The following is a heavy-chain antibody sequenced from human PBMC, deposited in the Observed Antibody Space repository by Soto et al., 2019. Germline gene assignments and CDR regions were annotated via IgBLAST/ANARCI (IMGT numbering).Heavy chain of an antibody. CDR1: GGTFSSYA. V-gene: IGHV1-69*12. CDR2: IIPIGATA. J-gene: IGHJ6*02. D-gene: IGHD3-10*01. CDR3: ARDLLGFGYTYADV. Sequence: QVQLVQSGAEVKKPGSSVKVSCKASGGTFSSYAISWVRQAPGQGLEWMGGIIPIGATANYAQKFQGRVTITADESTSTADMELASLRSADTAGYYCARDLLGFGYTYADVWGQGTTGTVSS.